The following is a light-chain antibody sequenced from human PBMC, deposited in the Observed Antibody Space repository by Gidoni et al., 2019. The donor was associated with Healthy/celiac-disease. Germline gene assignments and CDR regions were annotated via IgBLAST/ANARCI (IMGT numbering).Light chain of an antibody. Sequence: EIVLTPPPATLSLSPWERTTLSCRASQSVSSYLAWYQQKPGQAPRPLIYVASNRSTGIPARFSGSGSGTDFTLTISSLEPEEFAVDYGQQRSNWTPWTFGQXTKVEIK. CDR1: QSVSSY. V-gene: IGKV3-11*01. CDR3: QQRSNWTPWT. CDR2: VAS. J-gene: IGKJ1*01.